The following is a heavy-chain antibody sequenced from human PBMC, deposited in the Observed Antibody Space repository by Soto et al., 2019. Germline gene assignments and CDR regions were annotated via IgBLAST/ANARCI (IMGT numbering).Heavy chain of an antibody. CDR3: VKTEASSGWRGDY. Sequence: GSLRLSCGAPGFSLGNFGMQWVRQAPGKGLEGVALISYDAKAAYHADSVKGRLTISRDNSKKTPSLQKNSLGPEETALVYCVKTEASSGWRGDYWGQGTLVTVSS. CDR1: GFSLGNFG. D-gene: IGHD6-19*01. J-gene: IGHJ4*02. CDR2: ISYDAKAA. V-gene: IGHV3-30*18.